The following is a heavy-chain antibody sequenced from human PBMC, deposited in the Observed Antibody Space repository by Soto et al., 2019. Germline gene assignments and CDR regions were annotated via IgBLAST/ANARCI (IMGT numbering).Heavy chain of an antibody. V-gene: IGHV1-69*13. J-gene: IGHJ1*01. CDR3: ARSNSGYSPYFQH. D-gene: IGHD3-22*01. Sequence: SVKVSCKASGGTFSSYAISWVRQAPGQGLEWMGGIIPIFGTANYAQKFQGRVTITADESTSTAYMELSSLRSEDTAVYYCARSNSGYSPYFQHWGQGTLVTVSS. CDR1: GGTFSSYA. CDR2: IIPIFGTA.